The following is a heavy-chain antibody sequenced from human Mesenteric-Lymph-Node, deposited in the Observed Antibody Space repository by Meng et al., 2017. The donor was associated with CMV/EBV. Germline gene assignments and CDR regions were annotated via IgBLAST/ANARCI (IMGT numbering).Heavy chain of an antibody. J-gene: IGHJ3*02. CDR3: AKGLGPYTFDM. D-gene: IGHD2-2*02. CDR2: TQKDGSDN. Sequence: GESLKISCAASGFIFSDYVMQWVRQAPGKGLEWVAFTQKDGSDNRYTDSVKGRFTISRDNSKSTLYLQMNSLTVEDTALFYCAKGLGPYTFDMWGQGTMVTVSS. CDR1: GFIFSDYV. V-gene: IGHV3-30*02.